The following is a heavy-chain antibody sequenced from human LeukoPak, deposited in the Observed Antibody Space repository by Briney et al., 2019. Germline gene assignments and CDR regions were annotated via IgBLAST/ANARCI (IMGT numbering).Heavy chain of an antibody. J-gene: IGHJ4*02. CDR2: INHSGST. V-gene: IGHV4-34*01. CDR1: GGSFSGYY. D-gene: IGHD2-15*01. Sequence: SETLSLTCAVYGGSFSGYYWSWIRQPPGKGLEWIGEINHSGSTNYNPSLKSRVTISVDTSKNQFSLKLSSVTAADTAVYYCARVKRYCRGGSCYRAFDYWGQGTLVTVSS. CDR3: ARVKRYCRGGSCYRAFDY.